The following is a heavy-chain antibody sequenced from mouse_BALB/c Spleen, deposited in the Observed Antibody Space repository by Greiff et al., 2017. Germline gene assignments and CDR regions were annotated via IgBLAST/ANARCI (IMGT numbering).Heavy chain of an antibody. V-gene: IGHV5-6-5*01. CDR2: ISSGGST. J-gene: IGHJ2*01. Sequence: EVKLMESGGGLVKPGGSLKLSCAASGFTFSCYAMSWVRQTPEKRLEWVASISSGGSTYYPDSVKGRFTISRDNARNILYLQMSSLRSEDTAMYYCARGWLLPGDYWGQGTTLTVSS. D-gene: IGHD2-3*01. CDR1: GFTFSCYA. CDR3: ARGWLLPGDY.